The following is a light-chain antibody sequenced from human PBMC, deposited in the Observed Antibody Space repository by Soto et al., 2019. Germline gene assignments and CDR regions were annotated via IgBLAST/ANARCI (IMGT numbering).Light chain of an antibody. J-gene: IGLJ1*01. CDR2: SNK. V-gene: IGLV1-44*01. CDR3: AAWDDSLNAYV. CDR1: SSNIGSNT. Sequence: SLLTQPPSASGTPGQRVTISCSGSSSNIGSNTVNWYQQLPGTAPKLLIYSNKERPSGVPDRFSGSKSGTSASLAISGLQSEDEADFYCAAWDDSLNAYVIGTGTKVTVL.